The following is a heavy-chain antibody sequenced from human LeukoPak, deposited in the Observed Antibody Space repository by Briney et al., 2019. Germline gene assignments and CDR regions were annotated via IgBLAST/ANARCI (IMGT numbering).Heavy chain of an antibody. Sequence: NPGGSLRLSCAAYGFTFSSYSMNWVRQAPGKGLEWVSSISSSSSYIYYADSVKGRFTISRDNAKNSLYLQMNSLRAEDTAVYYCARGENNYGYYYFDYWGQGTLVTVSS. J-gene: IGHJ4*02. CDR2: ISSSSSYI. V-gene: IGHV3-21*01. CDR3: ARGENNYGYYYFDY. D-gene: IGHD5-18*01. CDR1: GFTFSSYS.